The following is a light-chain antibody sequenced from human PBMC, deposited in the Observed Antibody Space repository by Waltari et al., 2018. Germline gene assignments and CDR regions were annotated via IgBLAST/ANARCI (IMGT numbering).Light chain of an antibody. CDR3: MQSTQWPRT. Sequence: DVVMTQSPLSLPVTLGQPASISGRSSQSLIHSDGNTYLNWFQQRPGQSPRRLIYKVSKRESGVPDRFSGSGSGTDFTLKISRVEAEDVGFYYCMQSTQWPRTFGQGTKVEIK. J-gene: IGKJ1*01. CDR1: QSLIHSDGNTY. V-gene: IGKV2-30*02. CDR2: KVS.